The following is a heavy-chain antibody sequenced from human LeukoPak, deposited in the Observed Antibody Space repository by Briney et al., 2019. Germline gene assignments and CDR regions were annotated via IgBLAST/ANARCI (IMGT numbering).Heavy chain of an antibody. Sequence: SETPSLTCTISGGSIRSNSYYWGWIRQPPGKGLEWIGSIYYSGSTYYSPSLKSRVTISMDSSKNQFSLRLSSVTAADTAVYHCARQEGVSYFSSGSYFDSWGRGALVTVSS. CDR3: ARQEGVSYFSSGSYFDS. CDR1: GGSIRSNSYY. CDR2: IYYSGST. V-gene: IGHV4-39*01. D-gene: IGHD3-10*01. J-gene: IGHJ4*02.